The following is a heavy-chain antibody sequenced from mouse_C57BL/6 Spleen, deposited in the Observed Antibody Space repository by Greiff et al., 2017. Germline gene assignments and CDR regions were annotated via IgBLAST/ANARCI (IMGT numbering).Heavy chain of an antibody. CDR1: GYTFTSYW. CDR2: IDPSDSYT. CDR3: ATFTTVVSMDY. D-gene: IGHD1-1*01. Sequence: QVQLQQPGAELVKPGASVKLSCKASGYTFTSYWMQWVKQRPGQGLEWIGEIDPSDSYTNYNQKFKGKATLTVDTSSSTAYMQLSSLTSEDSAVYYCATFTTVVSMDYWGQGTSVTVSS. J-gene: IGHJ4*01. V-gene: IGHV1-50*01.